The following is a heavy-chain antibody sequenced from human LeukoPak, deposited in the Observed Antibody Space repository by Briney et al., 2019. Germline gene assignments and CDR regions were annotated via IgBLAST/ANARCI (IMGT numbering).Heavy chain of an antibody. CDR2: IGSGGDT. V-gene: IGHV3-13*01. CDR1: GFSFSSYD. CDR3: ARAVAGTDEIDS. D-gene: IGHD6-19*01. Sequence: GGSLRLSCAGSGFSFSSYDMLGVRQATGKGLEWVSAIGSGGDTYYAGSVKGRFTISSESAKNSFYLQMNSLSAGDTAVYFCARAVAGTDEIDSWGQGTLVTVSS. J-gene: IGHJ4*02.